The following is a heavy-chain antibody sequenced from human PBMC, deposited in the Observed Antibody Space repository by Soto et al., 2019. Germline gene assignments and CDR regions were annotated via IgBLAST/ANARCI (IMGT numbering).Heavy chain of an antibody. CDR1: GFTFSSYG. V-gene: IGHV3-30*18. Sequence: GGSLRLSCAASGFTFSSYGMHWVRQAPGKGLEWVAVISYDGSNKYYADSVKGRFTISRDNSKNTLYLQMNSLRAEDTAVYYCAKDRYYYDRSGRPIDDYWGQGTLVTVSS. D-gene: IGHD3-22*01. CDR2: ISYDGSNK. J-gene: IGHJ4*02. CDR3: AKDRYYYDRSGRPIDDY.